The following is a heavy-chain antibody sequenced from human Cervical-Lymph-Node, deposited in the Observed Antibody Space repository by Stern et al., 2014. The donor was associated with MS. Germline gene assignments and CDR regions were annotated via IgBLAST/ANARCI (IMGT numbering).Heavy chain of an antibody. CDR3: ATRRGCSGGNCSSRSLDY. D-gene: IGHD2-15*01. J-gene: IGHJ4*02. CDR1: GXXFXXYN. Sequence: QVQLVESGAXXKTPXXXXKGSCKASGXXFXXYNMXXXXQAPGQGXXWMGRIXXXSGATIDAQKVHDGGAMTRDASFTTAYQERSRLRSDDTAIYYCATRRGCSGGNCSSRSLDYWGQGTLVTVSS. V-gene: IGHV1-2*06. CDR2: IXXXSGAT.